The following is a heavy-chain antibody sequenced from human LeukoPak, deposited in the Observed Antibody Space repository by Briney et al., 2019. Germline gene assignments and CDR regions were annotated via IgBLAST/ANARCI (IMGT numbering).Heavy chain of an antibody. J-gene: IGHJ4*02. CDR2: VKNRANSYAT. Sequence: GGSLRLSSAASGFTFSDSTMHWVRQASGKGLEWVGRVKNRANSYATAYAASVTGRFTISRDDSKNTAYLQMNSLTTEDTAMYYCTRFAGYESLWGQGTLVTVSS. CDR1: GFTFSDST. D-gene: IGHD5-12*01. CDR3: TRFAGYESL. V-gene: IGHV3-73*01.